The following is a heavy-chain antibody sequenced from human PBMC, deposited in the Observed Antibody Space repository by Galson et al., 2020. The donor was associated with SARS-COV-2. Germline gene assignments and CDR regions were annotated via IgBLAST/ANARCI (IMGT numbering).Heavy chain of an antibody. V-gene: IGHV3-30*04. CDR1: GFTFSSYA. Sequence: GGSLRLSCAATGFTFSSYAMHWVRQAPGKGLEWVALISHDAAYRFYADSVKGRFTISRDNSKNMQYLQMDSLRAEDTAVYFCASARGTYYYYYGMDVWGQGTTVTVSS. J-gene: IGHJ6*02. CDR2: ISHDAAYR. D-gene: IGHD3-16*01. CDR3: ASARGTYYYYYGMDV.